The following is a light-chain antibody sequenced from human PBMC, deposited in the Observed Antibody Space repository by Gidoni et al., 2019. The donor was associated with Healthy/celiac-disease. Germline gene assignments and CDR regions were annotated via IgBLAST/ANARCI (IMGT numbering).Light chain of an antibody. J-gene: IGLJ2*01. Sequence: SYDLTQPPSVSVSPGQTASITCSGDKLGDKYACWYQQKPGQSPVLVIYQGSKRPSGIPERFSGSNSGNTATLTISGTQAMDEADYYCQAWDSSTAVFGGGTKLTVL. CDR3: QAWDSSTAV. V-gene: IGLV3-1*01. CDR1: KLGDKY. CDR2: QGS.